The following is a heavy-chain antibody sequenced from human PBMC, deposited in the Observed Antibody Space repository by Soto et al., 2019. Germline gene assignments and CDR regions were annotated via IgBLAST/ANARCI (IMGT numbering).Heavy chain of an antibody. J-gene: IGHJ6*02. V-gene: IGHV5-51*01. D-gene: IGHD3-10*02. CDR3: EDTALYFCVKDSSRRPYGMDV. Sequence: GESLKISCRGSGYTFISYWIAWVRQMPGKGLELMGIIYPGDSDTRYSPSFEGQVTISADTSITISRDYRKSSLYLQLNSLRAEDTALYFCVKDSSRRPYGMDVWGQGTTVTVSS. CDR1: GYTFISYW. CDR2: IYPGDSDT.